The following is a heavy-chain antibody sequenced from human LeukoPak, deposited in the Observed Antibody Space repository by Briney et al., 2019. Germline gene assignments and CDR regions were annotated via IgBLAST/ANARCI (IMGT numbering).Heavy chain of an antibody. D-gene: IGHD1-26*01. CDR2: IYPGDSDT. CDR1: GYSFTSYW. CDR3: ARGGGAPKDYYYGMDV. Sequence: GESLKISCKGSGYSFTSYWIGWVRPMPGKGLEWMGIIYPGDSDTRYSPSFQGQVTISADKSISTAYLQWSSLKASDTAMYYCARGGGAPKDYYYGMDVWGQGTTVTVSS. J-gene: IGHJ6*02. V-gene: IGHV5-51*01.